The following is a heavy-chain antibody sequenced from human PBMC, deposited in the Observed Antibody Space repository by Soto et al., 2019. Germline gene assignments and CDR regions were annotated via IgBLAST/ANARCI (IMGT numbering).Heavy chain of an antibody. CDR2: ISSRSSYI. CDR3: AREEVSRPNTYNGLDV. J-gene: IGHJ6*02. V-gene: IGHV3-21*01. Sequence: GGSLRLSCAASGFTFHTYTMNWVRQAPGKGLEWVPSISSRSSYIYYADSVKGRFTISRDDARNSLYLQMSGLRVEDTAVYYCAREEVSRPNTYNGLDVWGQGNTVTGS. CDR1: GFTFHTYT.